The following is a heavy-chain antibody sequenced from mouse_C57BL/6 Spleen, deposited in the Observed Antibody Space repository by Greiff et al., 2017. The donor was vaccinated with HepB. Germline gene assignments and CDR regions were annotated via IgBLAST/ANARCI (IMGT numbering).Heavy chain of an antibody. Sequence: VQLKQSGPVLVKPGASVKMSCKASGYTFTDYYMNWVKQSHGKSLEWIGVINPYNGGTSYNQKFKGKATLTVDKSSSTAYMELNSLTSEDSAVYYCARNYGSSWNYYAMDYWGQGTSVTVSS. D-gene: IGHD1-1*01. CDR2: INPYNGGT. J-gene: IGHJ4*01. V-gene: IGHV1-19*01. CDR3: ARNYGSSWNYYAMDY. CDR1: GYTFTDYY.